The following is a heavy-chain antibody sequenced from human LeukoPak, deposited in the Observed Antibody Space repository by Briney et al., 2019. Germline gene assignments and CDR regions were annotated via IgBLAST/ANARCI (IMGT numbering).Heavy chain of an antibody. CDR3: AREVTPYY. V-gene: IGHV3-7*01. Sequence: PGGSLRLSCAASGFTFSSYAMSWVRQAPGKGLEWVANIKQDGSEEYYVDSVKGRFTISRDNAKNSLFLQMNSLRAEDTAVYYCAREVTPYYWGQGTLVTVSS. D-gene: IGHD2-15*01. CDR1: GFTFSSYA. CDR2: IKQDGSEE. J-gene: IGHJ4*02.